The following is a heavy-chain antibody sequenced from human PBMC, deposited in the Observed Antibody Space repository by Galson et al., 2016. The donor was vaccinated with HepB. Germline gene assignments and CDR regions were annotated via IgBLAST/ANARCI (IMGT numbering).Heavy chain of an antibody. D-gene: IGHD2-2*03. J-gene: IGHJ4*02. CDR2: IIPKSGRT. CDR3: ARDSRTVGESDGYCFCY. V-gene: IGHV1-46*01. Sequence: SVKVSCKASGYTFTTYSLHWVRQAPGQRLEWMGVIIPKSGRTSYAQKFQGRLTVTRDTTTTTLYMDLSSLRSDDTAVYYCARDSRTVGESDGYCFCYWGQGPLLSVSS. CDR1: GYTFTTYS.